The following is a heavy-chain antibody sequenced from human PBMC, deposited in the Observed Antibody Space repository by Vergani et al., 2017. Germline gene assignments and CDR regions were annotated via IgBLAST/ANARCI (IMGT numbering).Heavy chain of an antibody. CDR3: AGGYKDDNSGYYYCLPDY. D-gene: IGHD3-22*01. J-gene: IGHJ4*02. V-gene: IGHV3-21*01. CDR2: ISSRSTYT. Sequence: EVQLVESGGGLVKPGGSLRLSCAASGFTFSSYSMNLVRQAPGKGLEWVSSISSRSTYTYYADSVKGRFTISRDNAKSSLYLQMNSLRADDTAVYYCAGGYKDDNSGYYYCLPDYWGQGTLVTVSS. CDR1: GFTFSSYS.